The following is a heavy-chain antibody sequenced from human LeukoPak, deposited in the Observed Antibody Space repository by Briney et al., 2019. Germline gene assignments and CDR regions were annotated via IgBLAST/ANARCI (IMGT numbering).Heavy chain of an antibody. V-gene: IGHV3-23*01. CDR2: IGSDGRT. J-gene: IGHJ6*02. CDR3: AKKICSSGTYSGMDV. D-gene: IGHD3-10*01. Sequence: PGGSLRLSCAVSGFTFSSYAMRWVRQPPGKGLEWVSSIGSDGRTYYAGSVKGRFTIFRDNSKNTLYLQMNSLRAEDTAVYYCAKKICSSGTYSGMDVWGQGTTVTVSS. CDR1: GFTFSSYA.